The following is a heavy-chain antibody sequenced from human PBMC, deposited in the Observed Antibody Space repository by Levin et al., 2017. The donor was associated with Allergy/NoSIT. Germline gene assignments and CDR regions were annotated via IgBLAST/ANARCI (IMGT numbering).Heavy chain of an antibody. Sequence: ASVKVSCKASGYTFIGYYIHWVRQTPGHGLEWMGRINPNNGATNYAHKFQGRVTLTRDTSINTAYMEVSRFRSDDTAVFYRASPTTLGNYYDLDVWGQGTPVTVSS. CDR3: ASPTTLGNYYDLDV. J-gene: IGHJ6*02. V-gene: IGHV1-2*06. CDR2: INPNNGAT. D-gene: IGHD1-1*01. CDR1: GYTFIGYY.